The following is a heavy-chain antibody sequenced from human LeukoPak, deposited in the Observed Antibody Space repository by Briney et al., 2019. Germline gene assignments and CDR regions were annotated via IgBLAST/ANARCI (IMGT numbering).Heavy chain of an antibody. V-gene: IGHV3-30-3*01. CDR1: GFTFSSYA. CDR3: ARDRYYDSSGYYYGPYYFDY. J-gene: IGHJ4*02. CDR2: ISYDGSNK. Sequence: GGSLRLYCAASGFTFSSYAMHWVRQAPGKGLEWVAVISYDGSNKYYADSVKGRFTISRDNSKNTLYLQMNSLRAEDMAVYYCARDRYYDSSGYYYGPYYFDYWGQGTLVTVSS. D-gene: IGHD3-22*01.